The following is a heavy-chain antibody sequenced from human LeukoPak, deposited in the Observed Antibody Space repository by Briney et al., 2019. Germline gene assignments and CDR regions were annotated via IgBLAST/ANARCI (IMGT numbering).Heavy chain of an antibody. J-gene: IGHJ4*02. D-gene: IGHD4-17*01. CDR1: GGSLSSYY. V-gene: IGHV4-59*01. CDR3: AREVTVTTCFSLSSYFDY. Sequence: SETLSLTCTASGGSLSSYYRSWIRQPPGKGLEWIGYIYYSGSTNYNPSLKSRVTISVDTSKNQFSLKLSSVTAADTAVYYCAREVTVTTCFSLSSYFDYWGQGTLVTVSS. CDR2: IYYSGST.